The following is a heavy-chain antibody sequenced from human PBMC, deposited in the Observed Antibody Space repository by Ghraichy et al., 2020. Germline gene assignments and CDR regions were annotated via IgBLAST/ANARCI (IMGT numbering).Heavy chain of an antibody. D-gene: IGHD3-16*02. Sequence: SETLSLTCAVSGYSISSGYYWGWIRQPPGKGLEWIGSIYHSGSTYYNPSLKSRVTISVDTSKNQFSLKLSSVTAADTAVYYCARVGGLGYDYVWGSYRYYFDYWGQGTLVTVSS. CDR2: IYHSGST. CDR1: GYSISSGYY. J-gene: IGHJ4*02. V-gene: IGHV4-38-2*01. CDR3: ARVGGLGYDYVWGSYRYYFDY.